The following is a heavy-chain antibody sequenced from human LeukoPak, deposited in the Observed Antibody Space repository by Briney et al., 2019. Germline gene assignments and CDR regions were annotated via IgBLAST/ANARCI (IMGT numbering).Heavy chain of an antibody. J-gene: IGHJ4*02. CDR1: GFTFSSYG. CDR3: ARDFSLQLFDY. D-gene: IGHD5-24*01. V-gene: IGHV3-33*01. Sequence: GRSLRLSCAASGFTFSSYGFHWVRQAPGKGLEWVAVIWSDGSYKYYEDSVKGRFTISRDDSKNTLYLQMNSLRAEDTAVYYCARDFSLQLFDYWGQGTLVTVFS. CDR2: IWSDGSYK.